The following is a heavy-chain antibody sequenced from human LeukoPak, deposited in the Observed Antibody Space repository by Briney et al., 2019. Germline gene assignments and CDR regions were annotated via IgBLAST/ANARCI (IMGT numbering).Heavy chain of an antibody. CDR2: FDPEDVET. CDR3: ATDFYSSGYYY. V-gene: IGHV1-24*01. CDR1: GYTLTELS. Sequence: GASVKVSCKVSGYTLTELSMHWVRQSPGKGLEWMGGFDPEDVETIYAQKFQGRVTMTEDKSTDTAYMELSSLRSEDTAVYYCATDFYSSGYYYWGQRTLVTVSS. J-gene: IGHJ4*02. D-gene: IGHD3-22*01.